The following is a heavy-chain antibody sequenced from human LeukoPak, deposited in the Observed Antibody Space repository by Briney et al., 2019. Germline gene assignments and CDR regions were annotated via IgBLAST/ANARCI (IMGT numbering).Heavy chain of an antibody. J-gene: IGHJ4*02. CDR3: ARGITMVRGVIITYYFDY. CDR2: ISGSSGDT. Sequence: GGSLRLSCAASGFTFGDSYMNWIRQAPGKGPEWVSYISGSSGDTNYIDSVRGRFTVSRDNAKKSLYLQMNSLRAEDTAVYYCARGITMVRGVIITYYFDYWGQGTLVTVSS. D-gene: IGHD3-10*01. V-gene: IGHV3-11*06. CDR1: GFTFGDSY.